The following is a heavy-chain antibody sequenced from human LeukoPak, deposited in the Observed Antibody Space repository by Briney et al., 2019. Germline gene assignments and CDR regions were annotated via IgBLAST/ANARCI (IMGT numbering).Heavy chain of an antibody. V-gene: IGHV1-46*01. Sequence: ASVKVSCKASGYTFTSYYMHWVRQAPGQGLEWMGIINPSGGSTSYAQKFQGRVTMTRDTSTSIVYMELSSLRSEDTAVYYCARESTDYGDYREYYFDYWGQGTLVTVSS. D-gene: IGHD4-17*01. CDR2: INPSGGST. CDR3: ARESTDYGDYREYYFDY. CDR1: GYTFTSYY. J-gene: IGHJ4*02.